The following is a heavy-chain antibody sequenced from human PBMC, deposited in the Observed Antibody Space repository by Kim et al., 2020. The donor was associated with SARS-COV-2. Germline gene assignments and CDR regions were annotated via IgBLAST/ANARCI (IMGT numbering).Heavy chain of an antibody. Sequence: YAQKFQGRVTITADESTSTAYMELSSLRSEDTAVYYCASGGSGSYDWFDPWGQGTLVTVSS. J-gene: IGHJ5*02. CDR3: ASGGSGSYDWFDP. V-gene: IGHV1-69*01. D-gene: IGHD3-10*01.